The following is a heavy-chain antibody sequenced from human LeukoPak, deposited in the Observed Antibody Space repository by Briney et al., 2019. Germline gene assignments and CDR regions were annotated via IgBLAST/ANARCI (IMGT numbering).Heavy chain of an antibody. CDR2: INHSGST. D-gene: IGHD5-12*01. CDR3: ARHGSRVMATIEDS. V-gene: IGHV4-34*01. CDR1: GGSFSGYY. J-gene: IGHJ4*02. Sequence: PSETLSLTCAVYGGSFSGYYWSWIRQPPGKGLEWIGEINHSGSTNYNPSLKSRVTISVDTSKNQFSLKLSSVTAADTAVYHCARHGSRVMATIEDSWGQGTLVIVSS.